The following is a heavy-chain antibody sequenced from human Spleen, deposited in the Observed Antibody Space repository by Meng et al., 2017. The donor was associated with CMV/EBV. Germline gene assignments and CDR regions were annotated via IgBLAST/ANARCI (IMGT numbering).Heavy chain of an antibody. CDR3: ASNLRFLEWLLYYPDY. J-gene: IGHJ4*02. D-gene: IGHD3-3*01. Sequence: GGSLRLSCAASGFAFSTYAMHWVRQAPGKRLEWIAVITHDGSGKYYADSAKGRFTISRDNSKNTVYLQMNRLRAEDTAVYYCASNLRFLEWLLYYPDYWGQGTLVTVSS. CDR1: GFAFSTYA. CDR2: ITHDGSGK. V-gene: IGHV3-30-3*01.